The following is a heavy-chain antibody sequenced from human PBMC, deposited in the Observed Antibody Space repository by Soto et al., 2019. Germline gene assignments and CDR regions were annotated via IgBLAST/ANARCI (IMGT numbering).Heavy chain of an antibody. V-gene: IGHV1-24*01. CDR2: FDPEDGET. CDR1: GYTLTELS. J-gene: IGHJ4*02. Sequence: ASGKVSCKVSGYTLTELSMHWVRQAPGKGLEWMGGFDPEDGETIYAQKFQGRVTMTEDTSTDTAYMELSSLRSEDTAVYYCATNPRARRPFDYWGQGTLVTVSS. CDR3: ATNPRARRPFDY. D-gene: IGHD6-6*01.